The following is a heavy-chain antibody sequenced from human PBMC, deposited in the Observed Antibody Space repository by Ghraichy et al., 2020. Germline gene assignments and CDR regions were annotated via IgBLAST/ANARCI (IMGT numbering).Heavy chain of an antibody. Sequence: SETLSLTCTVSGGSINSYYWSWIRQPPGKGLEWIGYIYSSGSTNYNPSLKSRVTISVDTSKNHFSLKLSSVTAADTAVYYCARQDGYNYPFDYWAQGTLVTVSS. CDR3: ARQDGYNYPFDY. D-gene: IGHD5-24*01. CDR2: IYSSGST. V-gene: IGHV4-59*01. CDR1: GGSINSYY. J-gene: IGHJ4*02.